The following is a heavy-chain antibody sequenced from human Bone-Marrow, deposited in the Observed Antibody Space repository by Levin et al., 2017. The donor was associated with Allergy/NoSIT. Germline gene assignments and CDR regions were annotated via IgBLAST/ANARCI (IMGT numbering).Heavy chain of an antibody. CDR2: ISSSGSST. Sequence: GASVKVSCAASGFTFSSYAIHWVRQAPGKGLEYVSAISSSGSSTYYADSVEGRFTISRDNSKNTVYLQMGSLRAEDMAVYYCAARYCSGGSCSGYFDYWGQGTLVAVSS. V-gene: IGHV3-64*02. CDR3: AARYCSGGSCSGYFDY. J-gene: IGHJ4*02. CDR1: GFTFSSYA. D-gene: IGHD2-15*01.